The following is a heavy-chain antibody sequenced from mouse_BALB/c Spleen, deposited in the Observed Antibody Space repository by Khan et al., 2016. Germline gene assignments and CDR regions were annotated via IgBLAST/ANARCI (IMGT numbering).Heavy chain of an antibody. CDR2: MNPYTGEP. V-gene: IGHV9-3-1*01. D-gene: IGHD1-2*01. CDR3: ASSTYYGYYYAMDY. Sequence: VQLQESGPELKKPGETVKISCKASGYTFTNYGMNWVRQAPGKGLEWMGWMNPYTGEPTYTDDFKGRFAFSLETSASTAYLQINNLKTEDTATYYCASSTYYGYYYAMDYWGQGTSVTVSS. J-gene: IGHJ4*01. CDR1: GYTFTNYG.